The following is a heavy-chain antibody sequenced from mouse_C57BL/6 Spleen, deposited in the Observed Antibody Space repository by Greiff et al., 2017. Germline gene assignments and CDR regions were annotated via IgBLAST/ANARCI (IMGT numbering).Heavy chain of an antibody. CDR2: INYDGSST. Sequence: EVKVVESEGGLVQPGSSMKLSCTASGFTFSDYYMAWVRQVPEKGLEWVANINYDGSSTYYLDSLKSRFIISRDNAKNLLYLQMSSLKSEDTATYYCARDPDGYYPHWYFDVWGTGTTVTVSS. V-gene: IGHV5-16*01. J-gene: IGHJ1*03. D-gene: IGHD2-3*01. CDR3: ARDPDGYYPHWYFDV. CDR1: GFTFSDYY.